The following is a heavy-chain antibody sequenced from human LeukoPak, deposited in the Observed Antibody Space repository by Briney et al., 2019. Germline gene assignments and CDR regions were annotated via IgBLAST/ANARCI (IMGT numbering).Heavy chain of an antibody. CDR2: IGTAGDT. Sequence: GGSLRLSCAASGFTFSDYDMHWVRQATGKGLEWVSAIGTAGDTYYTGSVKGRFTISRENARNSLYLQMNSLRAGDTAVYYCARVAKERVGGVYYFDYWGQGTPVTVSS. CDR3: ARVAKERVGGVYYFDY. J-gene: IGHJ4*02. CDR1: GFTFSDYD. V-gene: IGHV3-13*01. D-gene: IGHD1-1*01.